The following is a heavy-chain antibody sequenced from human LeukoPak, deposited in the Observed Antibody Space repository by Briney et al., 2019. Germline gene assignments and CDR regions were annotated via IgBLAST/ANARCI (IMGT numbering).Heavy chain of an antibody. CDR2: ISGSGGST. CDR3: AKVPWGAGVGYFDY. Sequence: GGSLSLSCAASGFTFSSYAMSWLRQAPGKGLEWVSDISGSGGSTYYADSVKGRFTISRDNSKNTLYLQMKSLRAEDTAVYYCAKVPWGAGVGYFDYWGQGTLVTVSS. D-gene: IGHD3-10*01. CDR1: GFTFSSYA. V-gene: IGHV3-23*01. J-gene: IGHJ4*02.